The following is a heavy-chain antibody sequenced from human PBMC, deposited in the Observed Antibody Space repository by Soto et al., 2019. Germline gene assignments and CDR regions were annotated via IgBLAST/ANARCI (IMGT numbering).Heavy chain of an antibody. Sequence: GASVKVSCKASGGTFSSYAISWVRQAPGQGLEWMGGIIPIFGTANYAQKFQGRVTITADESTSTAYMELSSLRSEGTAVYYGARTLYGDNVDDWGQGTLVPVSS. CDR2: IIPIFGTA. V-gene: IGHV1-69*13. D-gene: IGHD4-17*01. J-gene: IGHJ4*02. CDR3: ARTLYGDNVDD. CDR1: GGTFSSYA.